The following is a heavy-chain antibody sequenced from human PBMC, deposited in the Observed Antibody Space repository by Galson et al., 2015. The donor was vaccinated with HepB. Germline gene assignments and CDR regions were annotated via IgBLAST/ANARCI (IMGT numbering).Heavy chain of an antibody. CDR1: GTSMTNYY. V-gene: IGHV4-59*01. CDR3: ARLNTYGDHIQDWYVDL. Sequence: SETLSLTCTVSGTSMTNYYWTWMRQSPGKGLEWIGYIYYSGSTNYNPSLKSRVTISVDTSKNQFSLKLTSLTAADTAVYYCARLNTYGDHIQDWYVDLWGRGTLVTVSS. J-gene: IGHJ2*01. CDR2: IYYSGST. D-gene: IGHD4-17*01.